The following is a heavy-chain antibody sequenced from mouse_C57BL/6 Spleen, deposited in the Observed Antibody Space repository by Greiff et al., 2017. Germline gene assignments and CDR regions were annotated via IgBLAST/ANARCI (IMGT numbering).Heavy chain of an antibody. D-gene: IGHD3-2*02. V-gene: IGHV14-1*01. Sequence: EVQLQQSGAELVRPGASVKLSCTASGFNIKDYYMHWVKQRPEQGLAWIGRIDPEDGDTEYAPKFQGKATMTADTSSNTAYLQLSSLTSEDTAVYYCTTGGAAQSGLFAYWGQGTLVTVSA. CDR1: GFNIKDYY. J-gene: IGHJ3*01. CDR2: IDPEDGDT. CDR3: TTGGAAQSGLFAY.